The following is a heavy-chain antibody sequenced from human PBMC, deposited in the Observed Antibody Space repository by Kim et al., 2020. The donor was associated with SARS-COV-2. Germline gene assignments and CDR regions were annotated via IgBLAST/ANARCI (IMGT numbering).Heavy chain of an antibody. D-gene: IGHD2-8*02. Sequence: SETLSLTCTVSVGSISSSSYYWDWIRQPPGKGLEWIGSIHYIGTTRTYYNPSLKSRVTISVDTSKNQLSLKLSSVTAADTAVYYCARRPLTGGAESSGQG. CDR2: IHYIGTTRT. CDR1: VGSISSSSYY. V-gene: IGHV4-39*01. J-gene: IGHJ5*02. CDR3: ARRPLTGGAES.